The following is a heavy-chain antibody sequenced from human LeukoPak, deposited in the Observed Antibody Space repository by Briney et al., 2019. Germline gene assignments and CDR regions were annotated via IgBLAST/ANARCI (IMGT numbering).Heavy chain of an antibody. CDR1: GFTFSSYG. CDR2: IRYDGSNK. V-gene: IGHV3-30*02. Sequence: GGSLRLSCAASGFTFSSYGMHWVRQAPGKGLEWVAFIRYDGSNKYYADSVKGRFTVSRDNPKNTLYLQMNSLRAEDTAVYYCAKGAYYYDSSGPFDYWGQGTLVTVSS. D-gene: IGHD3-22*01. CDR3: AKGAYYYDSSGPFDY. J-gene: IGHJ4*02.